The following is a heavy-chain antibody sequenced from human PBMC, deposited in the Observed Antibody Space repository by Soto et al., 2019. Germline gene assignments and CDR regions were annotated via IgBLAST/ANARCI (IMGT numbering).Heavy chain of an antibody. D-gene: IGHD6-6*01. J-gene: IGHJ2*01. CDR3: ARDTQLVRGFSGGSYDL. Sequence: QVQLVQSGAEVKNSGASVKVSCKASGYTFTSYGFSWVRQAPGQGLEWMGWISAYNGNTNYAQKLQGRVTMTTDTSTSTAYMELRSLRSDDTAVYYCARDTQLVRGFSGGSYDLWGRGTLVTVSS. CDR1: GYTFTSYG. V-gene: IGHV1-18*01. CDR2: ISAYNGNT.